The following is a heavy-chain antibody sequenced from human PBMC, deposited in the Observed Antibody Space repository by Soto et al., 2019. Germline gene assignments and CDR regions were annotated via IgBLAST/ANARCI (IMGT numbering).Heavy chain of an antibody. CDR2: ISSSSTYI. Sequence: EVQLVESGGGLVKPGGSLKLSCAASGFTFSTYNMNWVRQAPGEGLEWVSSISSSSTYIYYADSVKGRLTISRDNAKNALYLQMNRLRAEDTAVYYCARGVLRDPWRHWGQGTLVTVSS. D-gene: IGHD2-15*01. CDR3: ARGVLRDPWRH. CDR1: GFTFSTYN. V-gene: IGHV3-21*01. J-gene: IGHJ4*02.